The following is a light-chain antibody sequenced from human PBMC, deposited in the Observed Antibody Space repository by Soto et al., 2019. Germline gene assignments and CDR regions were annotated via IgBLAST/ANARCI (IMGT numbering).Light chain of an antibody. J-gene: IGKJ4*01. CDR2: DAS. Sequence: EIVLTQSPATLSLSPGERATLSCRASQSVGSYLAWYHQKSGQAPRLLIYDASNRATGIPARFSGSGSGTDFTLNISRLEPEDFAIYYCQQRSNWPLTFGGGTKVEI. CDR1: QSVGSY. V-gene: IGKV3-11*01. CDR3: QQRSNWPLT.